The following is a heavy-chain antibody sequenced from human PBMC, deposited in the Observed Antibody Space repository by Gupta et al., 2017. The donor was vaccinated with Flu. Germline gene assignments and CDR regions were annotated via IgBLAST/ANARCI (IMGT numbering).Heavy chain of an antibody. Sequence: QVQLQPWGAGLLTPSETLSLTCAVYGGSFSGYYWSWIRQPPGQGLEWIGEINHSGSTNYNPSLKSRVTISVDTSKNQFALKLSSGTAADTAVYYCARGNRSSQYCTNGVCHDAPTFDYWGQGTRVTVSA. CDR2: INHSGST. J-gene: IGHJ4*02. CDR3: ARGNRSSQYCTNGVCHDAPTFDY. CDR1: GGSFSGYY. V-gene: IGHV4-34*01. D-gene: IGHD2-8*01.